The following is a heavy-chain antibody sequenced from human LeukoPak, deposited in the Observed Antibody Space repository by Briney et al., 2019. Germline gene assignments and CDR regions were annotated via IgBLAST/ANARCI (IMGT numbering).Heavy chain of an antibody. Sequence: GESLKISCMGSGYSFTSYWIGWVRQIPGKGLEWMGIIYPGDSDTRYSPSFQGQVTISADKSISTAYLQWSSLKASDTAMYYCAILTSVVAARQFDYWGQGTLVTVSS. J-gene: IGHJ4*02. V-gene: IGHV5-51*01. CDR3: AILTSVVAARQFDY. D-gene: IGHD6-6*01. CDR2: IYPGDSDT. CDR1: GYSFTSYW.